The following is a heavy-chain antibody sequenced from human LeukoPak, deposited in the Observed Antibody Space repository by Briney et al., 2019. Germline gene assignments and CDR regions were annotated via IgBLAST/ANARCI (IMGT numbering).Heavy chain of an antibody. CDR2: ISSSSTYT. CDR1: GFTFSDYY. D-gene: IGHD1-26*01. V-gene: IGHV3-11*06. CDR3: ARDRGGLAGYSGSYPPDY. J-gene: IGHJ4*02. Sequence: GGSLGLSCAASGFTFSDYYMSWIRQAPGKGLEWVSYISSSSTYTNYADSVKGRFTISRDNAKNSLYLQMNSLRAEDTAVYYCARDRGGLAGYSGSYPPDYWGQGTLVTVSS.